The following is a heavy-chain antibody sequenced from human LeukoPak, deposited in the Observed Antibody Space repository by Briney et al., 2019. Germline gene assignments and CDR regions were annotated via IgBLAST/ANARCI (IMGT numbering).Heavy chain of an antibody. CDR2: IMGGGGGT. D-gene: IGHD2-2*01. V-gene: IGHV3-23*01. CDR1: GFTFSSYA. CDR3: AKANTSCSSPSCFGIFAC. Sequence: GGSLRLSCAASGFTFSSYAISWVRQAPGKWLEWVSAIMGGGGGTYYADSVKGRFTISRDNSKTTMCLQMNSLRDEDTAVYYSAKANTSCSSPSCFGIFACWGQPTLVTVSS. J-gene: IGHJ4*02.